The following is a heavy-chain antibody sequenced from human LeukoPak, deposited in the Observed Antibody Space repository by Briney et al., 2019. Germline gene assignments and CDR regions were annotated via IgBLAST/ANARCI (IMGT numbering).Heavy chain of an antibody. J-gene: IGHJ6*03. V-gene: IGHV4-59*08. Sequence: SETLSLTCTVSGGSISSYYWSWIRQPPGKGLEWIAYIRYGGSTNYNPSLKSRVTASVDTSKNQFSLKLSSVTAADTAVYYCARHVDGTVTTPNYYHMDVWGKGTTVTVSS. CDR2: IRYGGST. D-gene: IGHD4-11*01. CDR3: ARHVDGTVTTPNYYHMDV. CDR1: GGSISSYY.